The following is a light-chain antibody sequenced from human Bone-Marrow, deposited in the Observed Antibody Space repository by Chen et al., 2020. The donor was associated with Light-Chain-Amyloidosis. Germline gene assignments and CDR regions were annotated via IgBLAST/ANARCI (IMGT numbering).Light chain of an antibody. Sequence: SYELTQPPSVSVSPGQTARITCSGDDLPTKYAYWYQQKPGQAPVLVIHRNTERPSGISERFSGSSSGRTATLTISGVQEEDEAEYHCQSAESSGTYEVIFGGGTKLTVL. CDR1: DLPTKY. CDR3: QSAESSGTYEVI. CDR2: RNT. J-gene: IGLJ2*01. V-gene: IGLV3-25*03.